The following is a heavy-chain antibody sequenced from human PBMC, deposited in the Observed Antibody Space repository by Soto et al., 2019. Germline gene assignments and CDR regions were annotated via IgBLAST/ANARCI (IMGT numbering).Heavy chain of an antibody. CDR1: GFTFSSYG. Sequence: PGGSLRLSCAASGFTFSSYGMHWVRQAPGKGLKWVAVISYDGSNKYYADSVKGRFTISRDNSKNTLYLQMNSLRAEDTAVYYCAKDQYYYFWSGPAWRVPYYYYGMDVWGQGTTVTVSS. CDR3: AKDQYYYFWSGPAWRVPYYYYGMDV. CDR2: ISYDGSNK. V-gene: IGHV3-30*18. J-gene: IGHJ6*02. D-gene: IGHD3-3*01.